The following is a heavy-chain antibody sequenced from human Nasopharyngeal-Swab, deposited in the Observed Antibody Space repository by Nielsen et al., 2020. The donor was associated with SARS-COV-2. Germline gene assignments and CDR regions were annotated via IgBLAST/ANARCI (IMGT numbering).Heavy chain of an antibody. CDR3: AKDIAMVRGVISFPYFDY. D-gene: IGHD3-10*01. CDR2: ISGSGSST. V-gene: IGHV3-23*01. Sequence: WIRQPPGKGLEWVSAISGSGSSTYYADSVKGRFTISRDNSKNTLYLQMNSLRAEDTAVYYCAKDIAMVRGVISFPYFDYWGQGTLVTVSS. J-gene: IGHJ4*02.